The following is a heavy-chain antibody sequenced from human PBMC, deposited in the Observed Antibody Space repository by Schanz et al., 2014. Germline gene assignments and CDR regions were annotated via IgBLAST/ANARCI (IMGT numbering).Heavy chain of an antibody. CDR3: VKDLQRELLRDDHYYGMDV. Sequence: QVQLVESGGGVVQPGRSLRLSCAASGFTFSSYWMHWVRQAPGKGLVWVGVISYDGSDKYYPDSVKGRFTISRDNSKNTMYLQMNSLRAEDTAVYYCVKDLQRELLRDDHYYGMDVWGQGTTVTVSS. J-gene: IGHJ6*02. V-gene: IGHV3-30*18. CDR2: ISYDGSDK. CDR1: GFTFSSYW. D-gene: IGHD1-26*01.